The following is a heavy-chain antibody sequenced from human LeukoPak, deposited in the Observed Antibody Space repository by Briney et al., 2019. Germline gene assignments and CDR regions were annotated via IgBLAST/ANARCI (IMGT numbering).Heavy chain of an antibody. CDR2: IYYSGST. CDR3: ARRGIAAAGIDY. D-gene: IGHD6-13*01. V-gene: IGHV4-39*01. CDR1: GGSISSSSYY. Sequence: KPSETLSLTCTVSGGSISSSSYYWGWIRQPPGKGLEWIGSIYYSGSTYYNPSLKSRVTISVDTSKNQFSLKLSSVTAADTAEYYCARRGIAAAGIDYWGQGTLVTVSS. J-gene: IGHJ4*02.